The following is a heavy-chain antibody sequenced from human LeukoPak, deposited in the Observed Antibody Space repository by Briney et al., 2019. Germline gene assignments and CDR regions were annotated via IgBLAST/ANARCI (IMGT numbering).Heavy chain of an antibody. J-gene: IGHJ4*02. CDR2: ISWNSGSI. CDR3: ASRGY. Sequence: GGSLRLSCAASGFTFDDYAMHWVRHAPGKGLEWVSGISWNSGSIGYADSVKGRFTISRDNAKNSLYLQMNSLRAEDTALYYCASRGYWGQGTLVTVSS. V-gene: IGHV3-9*01. CDR1: GFTFDDYA.